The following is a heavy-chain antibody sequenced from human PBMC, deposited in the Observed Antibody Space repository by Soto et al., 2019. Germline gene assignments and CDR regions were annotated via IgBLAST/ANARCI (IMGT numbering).Heavy chain of an antibody. V-gene: IGHV3-48*02. Sequence: EVQVVESGGGLIQPGGSLRLSCAGSGLTFSNYNMDWVRQAPGKGLEWISYISTTSRTIFYADSVKGRFTISRDNARNSLFLQMNSLRDEDTAVYYCARDGSRGYDMDVWGQGTTVIVSS. D-gene: IGHD1-1*01. CDR2: ISTTSRTI. CDR1: GLTFSNYN. CDR3: ARDGSRGYDMDV. J-gene: IGHJ6*02.